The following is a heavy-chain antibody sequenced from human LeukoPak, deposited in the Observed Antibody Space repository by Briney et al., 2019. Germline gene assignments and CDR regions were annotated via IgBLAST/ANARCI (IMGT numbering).Heavy chain of an antibody. CDR2: ISGSGGST. J-gene: IGHJ4*02. CDR1: GFTFSSYA. D-gene: IGHD3-10*01. CDR3: ASIYGSGTTDDY. Sequence: GGSLRLSCAASGFTFSSYAMSWLRQAPGKGLEWVSAISGSGGSTYYADSVKGRFTISRDNSKNTLYLQMNSLRAEDTAVYYCASIYGSGTTDDYWGQGTLVTVSS. V-gene: IGHV3-23*01.